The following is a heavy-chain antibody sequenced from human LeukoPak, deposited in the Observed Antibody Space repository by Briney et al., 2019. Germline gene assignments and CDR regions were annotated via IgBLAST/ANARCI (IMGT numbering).Heavy chain of an antibody. CDR3: ARSTYYYDRSADY. V-gene: IGHV4-59*08. J-gene: IGHJ4*02. CDR1: GGSISSYY. CDR2: IYYSGTT. D-gene: IGHD3-22*01. Sequence: SETLSLTCTVSGGSISSYYWSWIRQPPGKGLEWIGYIYYSGTTYYNPSLKSRVTMSVDTSKNQFSLKPTSVTAADTAVYYCARSTYYYDRSADYWGQGTLVTVSS.